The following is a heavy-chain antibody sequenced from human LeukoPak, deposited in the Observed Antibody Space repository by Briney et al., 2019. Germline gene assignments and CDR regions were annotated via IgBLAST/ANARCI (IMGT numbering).Heavy chain of an antibody. CDR1: GFTFSSYA. CDR2: IRYDGSNK. J-gene: IGHJ4*02. Sequence: GGSLRLSYAASGFTFSSYAMHWVRQAPGKGLEWVAFIRYDGSNKYYADSVKGRFTISRDNSKNTLYLQMNSLRAEDTAVYYYAKDNPYDFWSGYYDYWGQGTLVTVSS. V-gene: IGHV3-30*02. D-gene: IGHD3-3*01. CDR3: AKDNPYDFWSGYYDY.